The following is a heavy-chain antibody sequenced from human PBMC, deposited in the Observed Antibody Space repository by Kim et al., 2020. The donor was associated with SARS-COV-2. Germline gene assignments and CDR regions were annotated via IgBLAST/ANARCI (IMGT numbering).Heavy chain of an antibody. CDR3: ARGVSRVVVAATPLANWFDP. J-gene: IGHJ5*02. CDR2: INPNSGGT. V-gene: IGHV1-2*02. D-gene: IGHD2-15*01. CDR1: GYTFTGYY. Sequence: ASVKVSCKASGYTFTGYYMHWVRQAPGQGLEWMGWINPNSGGTNYAQKFQGRVTMTRDTSISTAYMELSRLRSDDTAVYYCARGVSRVVVAATPLANWFDPWGQGTLVTVSS.